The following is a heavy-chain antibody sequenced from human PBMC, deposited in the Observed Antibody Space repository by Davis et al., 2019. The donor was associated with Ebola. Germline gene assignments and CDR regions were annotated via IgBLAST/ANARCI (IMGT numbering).Heavy chain of an antibody. CDR1: GFTFSTYW. J-gene: IGHJ6*02. CDR2: IKQDGSER. Sequence: GGSLRLSCAASGFTFSTYWMSWVRQAPGKGLEWVANIKQDGSERYYVDSVKGRFTISRDNAKNSLYLQMDSLRAEDTAVYYCARDLRGSGSFWKSYHYYGMDVWGQGTTVTVSS. CDR3: ARDLRGSGSFWKSYHYYGMDV. D-gene: IGHD3-10*01. V-gene: IGHV3-7*03.